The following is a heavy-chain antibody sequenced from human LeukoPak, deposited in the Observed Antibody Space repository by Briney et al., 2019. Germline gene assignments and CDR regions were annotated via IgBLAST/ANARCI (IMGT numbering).Heavy chain of an antibody. Sequence: SLRLSCAASGFTFDEYAMHWVRQAPGRGLECVSGISWNSGSIGYADSVKGRFTISRDNAKNSLYLQMNSLRAEDTALYYCAKDIATGNRLYYFDYWGQGTLITVSS. CDR1: GFTFDEYA. J-gene: IGHJ4*02. CDR3: AKDIATGNRLYYFDY. CDR2: ISWNSGSI. D-gene: IGHD1-14*01. V-gene: IGHV3-9*01.